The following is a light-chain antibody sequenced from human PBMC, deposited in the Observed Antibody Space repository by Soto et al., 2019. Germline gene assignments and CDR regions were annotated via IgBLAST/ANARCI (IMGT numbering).Light chain of an antibody. Sequence: DIQVTQSPSSLSASVGDRVTITCRASQDIGNDLGWYQQEPGKAPRRLIYSASNVQSGVPSRFSGRRSGTEFTLTISSLQPEDFVTYHCLQHKTFPWTFGQGTKVEMK. CDR3: LQHKTFPWT. V-gene: IGKV1-17*01. CDR1: QDIGND. CDR2: SAS. J-gene: IGKJ1*01.